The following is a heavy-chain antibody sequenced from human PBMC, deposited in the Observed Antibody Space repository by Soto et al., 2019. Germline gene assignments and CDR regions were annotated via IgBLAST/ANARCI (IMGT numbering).Heavy chain of an antibody. CDR1: GGSFSGYY. J-gene: IGHJ6*02. D-gene: IGHD3-10*01. CDR2: INHSGST. CDR3: ARPNYYGSGGYYYGMDV. V-gene: IGHV4-34*01. Sequence: SETLSLTCAVYGGSFSGYYWSWIRQPPGKGLEWIGEINHSGSTNYNPSLKSRVTISVDTSKNQFSLKLSSVTAADTAVYYCARPNYYGSGGYYYGMDVWGQGTTVTVSS.